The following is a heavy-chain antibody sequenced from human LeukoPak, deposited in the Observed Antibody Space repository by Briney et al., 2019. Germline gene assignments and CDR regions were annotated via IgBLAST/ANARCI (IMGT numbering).Heavy chain of an antibody. J-gene: IGHJ4*02. CDR2: INHSGST. D-gene: IGHD3-10*01. CDR1: GGSFSGYY. Sequence: SETLSLTCAVYGGSFSGYYWSWIRQPPGKGLEWIGEINHSGSTNYNPSLKSRVTISVDTSKNQFSLKLSSVTAADTAVYYCARGARRAGTMVRGGFYDYWGQGTLVTVSS. CDR3: ARGARRAGTMVRGGFYDY. V-gene: IGHV4-34*01.